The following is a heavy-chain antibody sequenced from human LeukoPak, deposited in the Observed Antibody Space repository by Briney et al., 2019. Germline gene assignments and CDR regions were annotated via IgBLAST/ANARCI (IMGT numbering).Heavy chain of an antibody. D-gene: IGHD6-13*01. V-gene: IGHV3-30-3*01. Sequence: GGSLRLSCAASGFTFSSDAMHWVRQAPGKGLEWVAVISYDGSNKYYADSVKGRFTISRDNSKNTLYLQMNSLRAEDTAVYYCASGRFAAAAGTLDYWGQGTLVTVSS. CDR1: GFTFSSDA. CDR2: ISYDGSNK. CDR3: ASGRFAAAAGTLDY. J-gene: IGHJ4*02.